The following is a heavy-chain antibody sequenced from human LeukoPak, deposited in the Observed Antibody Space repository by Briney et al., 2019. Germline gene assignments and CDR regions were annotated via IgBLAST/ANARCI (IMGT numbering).Heavy chain of an antibody. V-gene: IGHV1-8*01. J-gene: IGHJ5*02. CDR3: ARDGGYGSGSLGVLTNCRFDP. CDR1: GYTFTSYD. D-gene: IGHD3-10*01. CDR2: MNPNSGNT. Sequence: GASVKVSCKASGYTFTSYDINWVRQATGQGLEWVGWMNPNSGNTGYAQKFQGRVTMTRNTSISTAYMELSSLRSDDTAVYYCARDGGYGSGSLGVLTNCRFDPWGQGTLVTVSS.